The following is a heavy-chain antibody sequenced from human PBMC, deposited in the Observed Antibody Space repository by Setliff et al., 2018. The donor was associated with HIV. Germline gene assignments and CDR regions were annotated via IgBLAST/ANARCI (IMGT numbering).Heavy chain of an antibody. Sequence: TGGSLRLSCAASGFTFSTNAMSWVRQAPGKGLEWVSAITDGGGTTYYADSVKGRFTISRDNSKNTLYLQMNSLRAEDTAVYYCARGTDYSGWFYDYWGQGTQVTVSS. J-gene: IGHJ4*02. CDR1: GFTFSTNA. CDR2: ITDGGGTT. V-gene: IGHV3-23*01. CDR3: ARGTDYSGWFYDY. D-gene: IGHD1-26*01.